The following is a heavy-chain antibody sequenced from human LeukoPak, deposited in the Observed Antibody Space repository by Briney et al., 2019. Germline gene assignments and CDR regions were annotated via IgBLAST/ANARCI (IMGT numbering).Heavy chain of an antibody. CDR2: INSDGSST. CDR3: ARGVYDILNL. Sequence: GGSLRLSCAASGFTFSDYGFNWVRQAPGKGLVWVSRINSDGSSTSYADSVKGRFTISRDNAKNTLYLQMNSLRAEDTAVYYCARGVYDILNLWGQGTLVTVSS. D-gene: IGHD3-9*01. V-gene: IGHV3-74*01. CDR1: GFTFSDYG. J-gene: IGHJ4*02.